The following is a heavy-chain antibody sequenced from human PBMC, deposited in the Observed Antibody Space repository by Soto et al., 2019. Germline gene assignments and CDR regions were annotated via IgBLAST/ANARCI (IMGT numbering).Heavy chain of an antibody. J-gene: IGHJ5*02. V-gene: IGHV3-21*01. D-gene: IGHD6-6*01. Sequence: EVQLVESGGGLVKPGGSLRLSCAASGFTFSSYSMNWVRQAPGKGLEWVSSISSSSSYIYYADSVKGRFTISRDNAKNSLYLQMNSLRAEDTAVYYCARDNSYSSSSEWFDPWGQGTLVTVSS. CDR2: ISSSSSYI. CDR1: GFTFSSYS. CDR3: ARDNSYSSSSEWFDP.